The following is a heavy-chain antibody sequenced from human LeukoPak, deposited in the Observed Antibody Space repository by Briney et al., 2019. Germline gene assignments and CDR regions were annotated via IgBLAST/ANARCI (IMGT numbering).Heavy chain of an antibody. J-gene: IGHJ4*02. CDR1: GGSISSISYY. CDR3: AREYYGSSGYYNDY. V-gene: IGHV4-61*05. CDR2: ISYSGGP. Sequence: SETLSLTCTVSGGSISSISYYWGWIRQPPGKGLEWIGYISYSGGPNYNPSHKSRVTISVDTSKNQFSLKLTSVTAADTAVYYCAREYYGSSGYYNDYWGQGALVTVSS. D-gene: IGHD3-22*01.